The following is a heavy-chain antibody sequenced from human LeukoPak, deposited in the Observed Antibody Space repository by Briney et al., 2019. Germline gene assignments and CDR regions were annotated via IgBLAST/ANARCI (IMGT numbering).Heavy chain of an antibody. J-gene: IGHJ4*02. Sequence: PSETLSLTCTVSGGSINNYYWSWIRQPPGKELEWIGYMYYTGTSNYSPSLRGRVTISVDTSKNQFSLKLTSVTAADTALYFCAKHDTIFGVAEHFDSWGQGTLVTVSS. V-gene: IGHV4-59*08. D-gene: IGHD3-3*01. CDR2: MYYTGTS. CDR1: GGSINNYY. CDR3: AKHDTIFGVAEHFDS.